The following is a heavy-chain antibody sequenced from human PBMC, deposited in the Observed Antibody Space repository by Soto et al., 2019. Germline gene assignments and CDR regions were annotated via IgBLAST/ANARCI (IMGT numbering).Heavy chain of an antibody. J-gene: IGHJ6*02. CDR3: ARLRITMVRGVIIGYYYYGMDV. CDR2: IYYSGST. D-gene: IGHD3-10*01. Sequence: PSETLSLTGTVSGGSISSYYWGWIRQPPGKGLEWIGSIYYSGSTYYNPSLKSRVTISVDTSKNQFSLKLSSVTAADTAVYYCARLRITMVRGVIIGYYYYGMDVWGQGTTVTVSS. V-gene: IGHV4-39*01. CDR1: GGSISSYY.